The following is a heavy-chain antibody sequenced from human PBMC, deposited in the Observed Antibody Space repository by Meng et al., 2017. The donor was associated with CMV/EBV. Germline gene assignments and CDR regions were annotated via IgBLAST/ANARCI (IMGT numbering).Heavy chain of an antibody. D-gene: IGHD2-2*02. Sequence: GSLRLSCTVSGGSISSYYWSWIRQPPGKGLEWIGYICYSGSTNYNPSLKSRVTISVDTSKNQFSLKLSSVTAADTAVYYCAGELVVPAAIRDWYFDLWGRGTLVTVSS. J-gene: IGHJ2*01. CDR2: ICYSGST. CDR1: GGSISSYY. CDR3: AGELVVPAAIRDWYFDL. V-gene: IGHV4-59*01.